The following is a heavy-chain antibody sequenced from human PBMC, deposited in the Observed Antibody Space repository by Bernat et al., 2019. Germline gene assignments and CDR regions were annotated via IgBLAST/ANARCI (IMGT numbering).Heavy chain of an antibody. D-gene: IGHD4-17*01. CDR2: ISYDGSNK. V-gene: IGHV3-30*18. J-gene: IGHJ4*02. Sequence: QVQLVESGGGVVQPGRSLRLSCAASGFTFGSYGMHWVRQAPGKGLEWVTLISYDGSNKYYADSVKGRFTISRDNSKNTLYLQMNSLRAEDTAVYYCAKDPYGGNSVSYFDCWGQGTLVTVSS. CDR1: GFTFGSYG. CDR3: AKDPYGGNSVSYFDC.